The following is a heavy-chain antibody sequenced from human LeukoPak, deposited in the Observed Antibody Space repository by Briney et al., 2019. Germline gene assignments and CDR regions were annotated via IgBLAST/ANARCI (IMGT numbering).Heavy chain of an antibody. D-gene: IGHD4-11*01. CDR3: ARLHPYYYYMDV. CDR1: GGTFSSYA. J-gene: IGHJ6*03. V-gene: IGHV1-69*05. Sequence: SVKVSCKASGGTFSSYAISWVRQAPGQGLEWMGRIIPIFGTANYAQKFQGRVTITTDESTSTAYMGLSSLRSEDTAVYYCARLHPYYYYMDVWGKGTTVTVSS. CDR2: IIPIFGTA.